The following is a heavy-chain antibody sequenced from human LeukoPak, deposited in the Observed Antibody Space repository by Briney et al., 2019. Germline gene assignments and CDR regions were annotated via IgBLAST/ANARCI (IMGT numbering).Heavy chain of an antibody. CDR1: GGSTSSSNYY. J-gene: IGHJ4*02. V-gene: IGHV4-39*01. CDR3: ARLGAGPTYYDFWSGYSSFYFDY. Sequence: SETLSLTCTVSGGSTSSSNYYWGRIRQPPGKGLEWIGCIHYSGNTYYNPSLKSRVTISVDTSKNQFSLKLSSVTAADTAVYYCARLGAGPTYYDFWSGYSSFYFDYWGQGTLVTVSS. CDR2: IHYSGNT. D-gene: IGHD3-3*01.